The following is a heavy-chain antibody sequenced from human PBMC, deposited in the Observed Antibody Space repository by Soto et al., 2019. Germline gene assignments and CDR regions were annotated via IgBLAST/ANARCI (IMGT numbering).Heavy chain of an antibody. D-gene: IGHD3-10*01. CDR1: GGTFSSYA. Sequence: SVKVSCKASGGTFSSYAISWVRQAPGQGLEWMGGIIPIFGTANYAQKFQGRVTITADESTSTAYMELSSLRSEDTAVYYCARGVTMVRGVIGPLYCHYGMDVWGQVTTVTVSS. CDR3: ARGVTMVRGVIGPLYCHYGMDV. CDR2: IIPIFGTA. V-gene: IGHV1-69*13. J-gene: IGHJ6*02.